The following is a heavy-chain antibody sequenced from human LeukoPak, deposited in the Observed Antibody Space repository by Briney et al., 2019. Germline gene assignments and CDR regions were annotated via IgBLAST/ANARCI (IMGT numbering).Heavy chain of an antibody. V-gene: IGHV4-39*07. Sequence: PSETLSLTCTVSGGSISSSSYYWGWIRQPPGKGLEWIRSIYYSGSTYYDPSLKSRVTISVDTSKNQFSLKLSSVTAADTAVYYCARDGELHPFDYWGQGTLVTVSS. CDR3: ARDGELHPFDY. J-gene: IGHJ4*02. CDR1: GGSISSSSYY. CDR2: IYYSGST. D-gene: IGHD1-7*01.